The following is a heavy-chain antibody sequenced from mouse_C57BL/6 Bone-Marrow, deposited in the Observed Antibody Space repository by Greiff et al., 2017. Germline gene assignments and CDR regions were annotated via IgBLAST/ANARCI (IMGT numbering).Heavy chain of an antibody. CDR2: INPNNGGT. Sequence: VQLQQSGPELVKPGASVKISCKASGYTFTDYYMNWVKQSHGKSLEWIGDINPNNGGTSYNQKFKGKAKLTVDKSSSTAYMELRSLTSDDSAVYYCAREGNYSYWYFDVWGTGTTVTVSS. D-gene: IGHD2-1*01. J-gene: IGHJ1*03. V-gene: IGHV1-26*01. CDR3: AREGNYSYWYFDV. CDR1: GYTFTDYY.